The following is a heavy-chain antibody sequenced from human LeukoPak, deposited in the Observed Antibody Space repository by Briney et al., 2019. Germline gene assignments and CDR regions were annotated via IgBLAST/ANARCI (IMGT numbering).Heavy chain of an antibody. CDR2: INHSGST. V-gene: IGHV4-34*01. CDR1: GGSFSGYY. J-gene: IGHJ3*02. D-gene: IGHD6-13*01. CDR3: ARGGWVSSSWYSAFDI. Sequence: SETLSLTCAVYGGSFSGYYWSWIRQPPGKGLEWIGEINHSGSTNYNPSLKSRVTISVDTSKNQYSLKLSSVTAADTAVYYCARGGWVSSSWYSAFDIWGQGTIVTVSS.